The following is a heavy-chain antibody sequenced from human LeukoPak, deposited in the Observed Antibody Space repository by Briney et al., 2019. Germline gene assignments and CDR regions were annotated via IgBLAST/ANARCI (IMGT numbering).Heavy chain of an antibody. J-gene: IGHJ6*02. V-gene: IGHV3-7*01. CDR2: IKQEGSEK. Sequence: PGASLRLSCEPSGCTFSSYCITSVRQAPGNGPHQVANIKQEGSEKYYVDSVKVRFTISRDNAKKSLYLQMNSLRAEDTAVYYCARRIRSDYYYGMDVWGQGTTVTVSS. CDR1: GCTFSSYC. CDR3: ARRIRSDYYYGMDV. D-gene: IGHD2-15*01.